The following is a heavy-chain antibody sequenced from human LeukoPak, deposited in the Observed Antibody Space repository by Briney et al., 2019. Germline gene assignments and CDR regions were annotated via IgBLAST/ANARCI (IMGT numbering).Heavy chain of an antibody. CDR2: ITSGSSSI. V-gene: IGHV3-48*01. D-gene: IGHD1-26*01. CDR1: GFTFSSYA. CDR3: ARDNVGFDY. J-gene: IGHJ4*02. Sequence: GESLKISCAASGFTFSSYAMNWVRQDPGKGLGWVSYITSGSSSIYYADSVKGRLTISRDNAKNSLYLQMNSLRAEDTAVYYCARDNVGFDYWGQGTLVTVYS.